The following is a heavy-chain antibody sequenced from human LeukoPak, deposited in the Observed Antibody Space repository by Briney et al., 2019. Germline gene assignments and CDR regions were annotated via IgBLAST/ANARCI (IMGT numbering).Heavy chain of an antibody. Sequence: GGSLRLSCAASGFTFSSYAMSWVRQAPGKGLEWVSAISGSGGSTHYADSVKGRFTISRDNSKNTLYLQMNSLRAEDTAVYYCARDWGSSCDYWGQGTLVIVSS. J-gene: IGHJ4*02. V-gene: IGHV3-23*01. CDR2: ISGSGGST. CDR1: GFTFSSYA. CDR3: ARDWGSSCDY. D-gene: IGHD6-13*01.